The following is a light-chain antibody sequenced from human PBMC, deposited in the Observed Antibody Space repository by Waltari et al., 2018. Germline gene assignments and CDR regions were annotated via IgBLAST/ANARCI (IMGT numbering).Light chain of an antibody. V-gene: IGLV5-39*01. J-gene: IGLJ2*01. CDR2: YQSDADK. CDR3: AIWYSGTVV. Sequence: QPVLTQPTSLSASPGASARFTCTLRSGVNVASYRIYWYQQKPGSLPRYLLRYQSDADKQRGSWVPRRYSGSKDASTNAGLLLLSGLQSEDEADYYCAIWYSGTVVFGGGTKLTVL. CDR1: SGVNVASYR.